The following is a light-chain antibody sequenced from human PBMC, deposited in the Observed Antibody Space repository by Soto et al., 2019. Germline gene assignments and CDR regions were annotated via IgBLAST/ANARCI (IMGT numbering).Light chain of an antibody. V-gene: IGKV3-20*01. CDR2: GAS. J-gene: IGKJ3*01. CDR3: QQYDSFIFT. CDR1: QSVTSSY. Sequence: EIVLTPSPGTLSLSPGERATLSCRASQSVTSSYLAWYQQKPGQAPRHLIYGASRRATGIPDRFSGGGSGTDFTHTISRLEPEDFAVYYCQQYDSFIFTFGPGTKVDIK.